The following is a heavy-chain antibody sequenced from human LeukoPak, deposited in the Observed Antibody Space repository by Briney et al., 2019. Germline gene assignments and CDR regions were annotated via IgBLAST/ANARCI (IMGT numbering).Heavy chain of an antibody. V-gene: IGHV3-66*01. CDR2: IYSGGST. CDR1: GFTVSSNY. D-gene: IGHD2-2*01. J-gene: IGHJ3*02. CDR3: ACDSSPEAFDI. Sequence: GGSLRLSCAASGFTVSSNYMSWVRQAPGKGLEWVSVIYSGGSTYYADSVKGRFTISRDNSKNTLYLQMNSLRAEDTAVYYCACDSSPEAFDIWGQGTMVTVSS.